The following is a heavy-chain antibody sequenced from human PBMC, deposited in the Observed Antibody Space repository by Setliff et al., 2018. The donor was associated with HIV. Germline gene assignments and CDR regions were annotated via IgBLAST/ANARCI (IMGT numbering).Heavy chain of an antibody. Sequence: PSETLSLTCTVSGGSIKSSSYYWGWIRQPPGKGLESTGSIYYSGNTYYNPSLKSRVTISEDTSRNQFSLRLSSVTAADTAIYYCARVPTSSWYVTTQRTKEYFHHWGQGTLVTVS. CDR1: GGSIKSSSYY. D-gene: IGHD6-13*01. CDR3: ARVPTSSWYVTTQRTKEYFHH. V-gene: IGHV4-39*07. CDR2: IYYSGNT. J-gene: IGHJ1*01.